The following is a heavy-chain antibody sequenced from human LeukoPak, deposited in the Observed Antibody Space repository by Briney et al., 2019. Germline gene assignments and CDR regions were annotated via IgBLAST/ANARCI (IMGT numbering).Heavy chain of an antibody. Sequence: SETLSLTCTVSGYSISSGYYWGWIRQPPGKGLEWIGSISYSGSTYYNPSLKSRVTISVDTSKNQFSLKLSSVTAADTAVYYCAIIAAAGDFDYWGQGTLVTVSS. CDR1: GYSISSGYY. V-gene: IGHV4-38-2*02. J-gene: IGHJ4*02. D-gene: IGHD6-13*01. CDR2: ISYSGST. CDR3: AIIAAAGDFDY.